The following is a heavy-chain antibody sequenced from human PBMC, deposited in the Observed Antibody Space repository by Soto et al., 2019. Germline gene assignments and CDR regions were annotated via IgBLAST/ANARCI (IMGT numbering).Heavy chain of an antibody. CDR3: ARDKGTGTIDY. D-gene: IGHD1-7*01. Sequence: PSETLSLTCTVSGGSISSGDYYWSWIRQPPGKGLEWIGYIYYSGSTYYNPSLKSRVTISVDTSKNQFSLKLSSVTAADTAVYYCARDKGTGTIDYWGQGTLVTVSS. J-gene: IGHJ4*02. V-gene: IGHV4-30-4*01. CDR2: IYYSGST. CDR1: GGSISSGDYY.